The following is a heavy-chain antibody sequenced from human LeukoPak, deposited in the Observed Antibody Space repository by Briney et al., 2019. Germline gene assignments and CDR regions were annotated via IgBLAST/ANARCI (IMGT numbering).Heavy chain of an antibody. J-gene: IGHJ6*02. D-gene: IGHD3-22*01. CDR2: ISAYNGNT. CDR3: ARDYYDSSGYYYRYYYYGMDV. V-gene: IGHV1-18*01. CDR1: GYXFTSYG. Sequence: ASVKISCKASGYXFTSYGISWVRQAPGQGLEWMGLISAYNGNTNYAQKLQGGVTMTTDTSTSTAYMELRSLRSDDTAVYYCARDYYDSSGYYYRYYYYGMDVWGQGTTVTVSS.